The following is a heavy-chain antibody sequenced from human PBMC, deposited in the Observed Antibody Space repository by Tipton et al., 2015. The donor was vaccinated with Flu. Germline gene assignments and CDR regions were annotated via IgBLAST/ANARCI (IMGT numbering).Heavy chain of an antibody. D-gene: IGHD4-23*01. V-gene: IGHV4-38-2*02. CDR2: IYLSGST. J-gene: IGHJ3*02. Sequence: TLSLTCTVSGYSISSGYYWGWIRQPPGKGLEWIGSIYLSGSTYYNPSLKSRVTISVDTSKNQFYLKLSSVTAADTTVYYGARGLGGYGGNSAQNAFDIWGQGTMVTVSS. CDR1: GYSISSGYY. CDR3: ARGLGGYGGNSAQNAFDI.